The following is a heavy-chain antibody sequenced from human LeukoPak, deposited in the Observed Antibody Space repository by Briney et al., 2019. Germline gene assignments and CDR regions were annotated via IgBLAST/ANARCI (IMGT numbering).Heavy chain of an antibody. V-gene: IGHV3-23*01. CDR3: ARVRPSGSLD. Sequence: GGSLRLSCAASGFTFSSYAMSWFRQAPGKGLEWVSGISGSGASTFYADSVKGRFTISRDNSKNTLSLQMNSLRAEDTALYHCARVRPSGSLDWGQGTLVTVSS. D-gene: IGHD1-26*01. CDR1: GFTFSSYA. CDR2: ISGSGAST. J-gene: IGHJ4*02.